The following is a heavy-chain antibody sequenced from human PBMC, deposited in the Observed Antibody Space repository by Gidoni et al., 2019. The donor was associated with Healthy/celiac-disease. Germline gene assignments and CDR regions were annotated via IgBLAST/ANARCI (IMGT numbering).Heavy chain of an antibody. Sequence: QVQLVQSGAEVKKPGSSVKVSCEASGGTFSTYAITWVRQASGQGLEWMGGIIPIFGTTNYAQKFQGRVTITADESTSTTYMELSSLRSEDTALYYCARASKDYGGNYFDYWGQGTLVTVSS. CDR2: IIPIFGTT. V-gene: IGHV1-69*01. J-gene: IGHJ4*02. D-gene: IGHD4-17*01. CDR3: ARASKDYGGNYFDY. CDR1: GGTFSTYA.